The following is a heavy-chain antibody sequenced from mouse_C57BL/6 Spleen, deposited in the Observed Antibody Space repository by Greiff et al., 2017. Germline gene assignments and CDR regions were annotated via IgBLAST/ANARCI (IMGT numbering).Heavy chain of an antibody. J-gene: IGHJ4*01. CDR2: ISSGGDYI. V-gene: IGHV5-9-1*02. CDR3: TRDRDYGYAMDY. CDR1: GFTFSSYA. Sequence: EVKLMESGEGLVKPGGSLKLSCAASGFTFSSYAMSWVRQTPEKRLEWVAYISSGGDYIYYADTGKGRFTISRDNARNTLYLQMSSLKSEDTAMYYCTRDRDYGYAMDYWGQGTSVTVSS. D-gene: IGHD2-4*01.